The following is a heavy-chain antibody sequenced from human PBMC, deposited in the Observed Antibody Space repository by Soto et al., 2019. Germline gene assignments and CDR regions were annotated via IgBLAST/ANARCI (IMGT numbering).Heavy chain of an antibody. CDR1: GGSISSGGYS. CDR3: ARGVSTMVRGVIDWFDP. Sequence: QLQLQESGSGLVKPSQTLSLTCAVSGGSISSGGYSWSWIRQPPGKGLEWIGYIYHSGSTYYNPSLKSRVTLSVDRSKNQFSLKLSSVTAADTAVYYCARGVSTMVRGVIDWFDPWGQGTLVTVSS. D-gene: IGHD3-10*01. J-gene: IGHJ5*02. CDR2: IYHSGST. V-gene: IGHV4-30-2*01.